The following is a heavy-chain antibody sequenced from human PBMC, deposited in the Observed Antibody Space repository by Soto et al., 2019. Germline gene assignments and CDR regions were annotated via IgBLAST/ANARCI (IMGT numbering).Heavy chain of an antibody. J-gene: IGHJ6*02. CDR2: IYTSGST. CDR1: GGSISSYY. CDR3: ARDPTRGDYYYYYGMDV. V-gene: IGHV4-4*07. Sequence: RSLTCTVSGGSISSYYWSWIRQPAGKGLEWIGRIYTSGSTNYNPSLKSRVTMSVDTSKNQFSLKLSSVTAADTAVYYCARDPTRGDYYYYYGMDVWGQGTTVTVSS.